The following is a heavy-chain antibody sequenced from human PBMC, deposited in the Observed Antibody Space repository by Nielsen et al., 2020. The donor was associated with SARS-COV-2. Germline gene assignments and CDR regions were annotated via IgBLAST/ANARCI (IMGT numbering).Heavy chain of an antibody. J-gene: IGHJ6*02. CDR3: ARGDYNLNYRYYGMDV. Sequence: GESLKISCAASGFTVSSNYMSWVRQAPGKGLEWVSVIYSGGSTYYADSVKGRFTISRDNSKNTLYLQMNSLRAEDTAGYYCARGDYNLNYRYYGMDVWGQGTTVTVSS. V-gene: IGHV3-53*01. CDR2: IYSGGST. D-gene: IGHD4-11*01. CDR1: GFTVSSNY.